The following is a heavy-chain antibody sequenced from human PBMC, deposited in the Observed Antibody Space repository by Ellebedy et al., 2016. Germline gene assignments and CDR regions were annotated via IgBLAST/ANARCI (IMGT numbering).Heavy chain of an antibody. D-gene: IGHD3-10*01. J-gene: IGHJ4*02. CDR1: GGTFSSYA. V-gene: IGHV1-69*13. Sequence: SVKVSXKASGGTFSSYAISWVRQAPGQGLEWMGGIIPIFGTANYAQKFQGRVTITADESTSTAYMELSSLRSEDTAVYYCARGDGSGSYVGYWGQGTLVTVSS. CDR3: ARGDGSGSYVGY. CDR2: IIPIFGTA.